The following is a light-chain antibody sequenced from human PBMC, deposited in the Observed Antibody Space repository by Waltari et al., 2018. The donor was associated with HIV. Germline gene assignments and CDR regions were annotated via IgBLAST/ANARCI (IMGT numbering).Light chain of an antibody. CDR3: CSYAGSSTCV. J-gene: IGLJ3*02. V-gene: IGLV2-23*01. CDR2: EGS. CDR1: SRDVGRYNL. Sequence: QSALTHPASVSGSPGQSITLSCTGTSRDVGRYNLLSWYQQHPGKAPKLMIYEGSKRPSGVSNRFSGSKSGNTASLTISGLQAEDEADYYCCSYAGSSTCVFGGGTKLTVL.